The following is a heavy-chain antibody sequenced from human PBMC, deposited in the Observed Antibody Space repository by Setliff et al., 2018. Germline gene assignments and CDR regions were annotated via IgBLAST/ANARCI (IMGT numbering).Heavy chain of an antibody. D-gene: IGHD3-22*01. Sequence: SETLSLTCAVSGYSISSGYYWSWIRQPAGKGLEWIGHVYTSGSTNYHPSLKSRITISADTSKNLFSLKLSSVTAADTAVYYCARGKIRITMIVVPTGGAFDIWGQGTMVTV. V-gene: IGHV4-61*09. CDR3: ARGKIRITMIVVPTGGAFDI. CDR2: VYTSGST. J-gene: IGHJ3*02. CDR1: GYSISSGYY.